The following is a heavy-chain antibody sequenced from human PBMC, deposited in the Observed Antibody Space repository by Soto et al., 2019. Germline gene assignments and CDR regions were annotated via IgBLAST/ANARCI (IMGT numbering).Heavy chain of an antibody. CDR3: VSDRGYGHASVPYS. Sequence: QAQLVESGGGVVQPGRSLRLSCAASGFAFSSYGMHWVRQAPGTGLEWVAVISYDGSLQHYADSVKGRFTISRDNAKKMMLLKMSSLRAEDTAVYYCVSDRGYGHASVPYSWGQGTLVSVSS. CDR1: GFAFSSYG. V-gene: IGHV3-30*03. D-gene: IGHD5-18*01. CDR2: ISYDGSLQ. J-gene: IGHJ4*02.